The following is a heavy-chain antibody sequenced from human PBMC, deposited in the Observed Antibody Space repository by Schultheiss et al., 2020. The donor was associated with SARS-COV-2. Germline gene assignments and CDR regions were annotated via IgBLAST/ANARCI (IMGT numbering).Heavy chain of an antibody. Sequence: GESLKISCAASGFTFSSYEMNWVRQAPGKGLEWVSYISSSGSTIYYADSVKGRFTISRDNAKNTLYLQMNSLRAEDTAVYYCAKEPIIAVAELYWYFDLWGRGTLVTVSS. CDR3: AKEPIIAVAELYWYFDL. CDR1: GFTFSSYE. CDR2: ISSSGSTI. V-gene: IGHV3-48*03. D-gene: IGHD6-19*01. J-gene: IGHJ2*01.